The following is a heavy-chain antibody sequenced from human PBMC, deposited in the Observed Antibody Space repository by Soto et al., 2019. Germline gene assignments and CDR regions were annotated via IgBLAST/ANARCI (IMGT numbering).Heavy chain of an antibody. D-gene: IGHD3-10*01. CDR2: INHSGST. J-gene: IGHJ6*03. V-gene: IGHV4-34*01. CDR1: GGSFSGYY. CDR3: ARTYGSGSYPYYYYYYMDV. Sequence: NPSETLSLTCAVYGGSFSGYYWSWIRQPPGKGLEWIGEINHSGSTNYNSSLKSRVTISVDTSKNQFSLKLSSVTAADTAVYYCARTYGSGSYPYYYYYYMDVWGKGTTVTVSS.